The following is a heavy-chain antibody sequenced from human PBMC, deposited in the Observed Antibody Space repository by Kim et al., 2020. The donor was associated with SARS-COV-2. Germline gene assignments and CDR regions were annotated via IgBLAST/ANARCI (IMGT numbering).Heavy chain of an antibody. CDR3: AKGRGPDYFGSGSYYPAMSYYYYYGMDV. V-gene: IGHV3-23*01. CDR2: ISGSGGST. D-gene: IGHD3-10*01. CDR1: GFTFSSYA. J-gene: IGHJ6*02. Sequence: GGSLRLSCAASGFTFSSYALSWVRQAPGKGLEWVSAISGSGGSTYYADSVKGRFTISRDNSKNTLYLQMNSLRAEDTAVYYCAKGRGPDYFGSGSYYPAMSYYYYYGMDVWGQGTTVTVSS.